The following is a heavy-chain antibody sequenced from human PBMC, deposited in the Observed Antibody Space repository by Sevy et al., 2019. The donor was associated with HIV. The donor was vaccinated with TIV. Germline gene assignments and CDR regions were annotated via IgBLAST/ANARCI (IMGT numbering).Heavy chain of an antibody. CDR2: MNPNSGNT. J-gene: IGHJ4*02. V-gene: IGHV1-8*01. CDR3: ARVRSKYAAETTVTPFDY. CDR1: GYTFTSYD. D-gene: IGHD4-17*01. Sequence: ASVKVSCKASGYTFTSYDINWVRQATGQGLEWMGWMNPNSGNTGYAQKFQGRVTMTRNTSISTAYMELSSLRSEDTAVYYCARVRSKYAAETTVTPFDYWGQRTLVTVSS.